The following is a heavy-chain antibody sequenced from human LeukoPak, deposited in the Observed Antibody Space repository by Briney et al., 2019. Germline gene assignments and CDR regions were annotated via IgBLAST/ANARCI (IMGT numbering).Heavy chain of an antibody. Sequence: GGSLRLSCAASVFTFSIYGMHWVRQAPGKGLEWVAVISYDGTIRNYADSVKGRFTISRDNSKNTLYLQMNSLTAEDTAQYYCAKGGCSSTTCYLANPWGQGTLVTVSS. D-gene: IGHD2-2*01. J-gene: IGHJ5*02. V-gene: IGHV3-30*18. CDR2: ISYDGTIR. CDR1: VFTFSIYG. CDR3: AKGGCSSTTCYLANP.